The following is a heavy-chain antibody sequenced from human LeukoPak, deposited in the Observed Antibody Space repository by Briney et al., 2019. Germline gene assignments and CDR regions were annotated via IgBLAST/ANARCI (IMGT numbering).Heavy chain of an antibody. CDR1: GFTFSSYA. V-gene: IGHV3-30-3*01. CDR3: ATRSPYGSGFRREYYYGMDV. CDR2: ISYDGSNK. D-gene: IGHD3-10*01. J-gene: IGHJ6*02. Sequence: GRSLSLSCAASGFTFSSYAMHWVRQAPGKGLEWVVVISYDGSNKYYADSVKGRFTISRDNSKNTLYLQMNSLRAEDTAVYYCATRSPYGSGFRREYYYGMDVWGQGTTVTVSS.